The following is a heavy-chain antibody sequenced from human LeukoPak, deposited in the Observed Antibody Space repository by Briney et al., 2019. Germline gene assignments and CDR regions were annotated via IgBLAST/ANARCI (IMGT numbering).Heavy chain of an antibody. CDR3: ARRGESTSYGDYRFDY. V-gene: IGHV3-23*01. J-gene: IGHJ4*02. CDR2: ISGSSGLT. CDR1: GFTFGNYA. Sequence: GGSLRLSCAASGFTFGNYAMSWVRQAPGRGLEWVSAISGSSGLTYYADSVKGRFTISRDNSKNTLFLQMNSLRAEDTAVYYCARRGESTSYGDYRFDYWGQGTLVTVSS. D-gene: IGHD4-17*01.